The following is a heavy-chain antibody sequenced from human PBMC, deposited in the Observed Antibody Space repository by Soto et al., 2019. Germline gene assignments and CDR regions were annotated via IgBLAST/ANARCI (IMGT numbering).Heavy chain of an antibody. CDR2: ISGSGGST. V-gene: IGHV3-23*01. D-gene: IGHD6-19*01. CDR3: AKVTELRLIAVPQTIDYYYYGMDV. CDR1: GFTFSSYA. Sequence: GGSLRLSCAASGFTFSSYAMSWVRQAPGKGLEWVSAISGSGGSTYYADSVKGRFTISRDNSKNTLYLQMNSLRAEDTAVYYFAKVTELRLIAVPQTIDYYYYGMDVWGQGTTVTVSS. J-gene: IGHJ6*02.